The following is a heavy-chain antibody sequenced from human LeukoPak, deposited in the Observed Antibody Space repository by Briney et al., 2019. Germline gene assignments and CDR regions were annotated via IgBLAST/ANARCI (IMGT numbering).Heavy chain of an antibody. CDR3: ARGGITIFGVGYYYGMDV. V-gene: IGHV1-18*01. CDR2: ISAYNGNT. Sequence: ASVRVSCKASGYTFTSYGISWVRQAPGQGLEWMGWISAYNGNTNYAQKHQGRVTMTTDTSTSTAYMELRSLRSDDTAVYYCARGGITIFGVGYYYGMDVWGQGTTVTVSS. D-gene: IGHD3-3*01. J-gene: IGHJ6*02. CDR1: GYTFTSYG.